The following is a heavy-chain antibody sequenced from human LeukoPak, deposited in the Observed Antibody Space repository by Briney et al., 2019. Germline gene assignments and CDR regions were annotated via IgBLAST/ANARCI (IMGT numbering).Heavy chain of an antibody. V-gene: IGHV1-69*04. CDR2: IIPILGIA. D-gene: IGHD6-19*01. CDR3: ARGLAGYFDY. CDR1: GGTFSSYA. J-gene: IGHJ4*02. Sequence: SVKVSCKASGGTFSSYAISWVRQAPGQGLEWMGRIIPILGIANYAQKVQGRVTITADKSTSTAYMELSSLRSEDTAVYYCARGLAGYFDYWGQGTLVTVSS.